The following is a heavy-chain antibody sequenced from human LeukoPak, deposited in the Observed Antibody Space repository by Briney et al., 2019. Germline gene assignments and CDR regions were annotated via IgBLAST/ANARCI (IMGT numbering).Heavy chain of an antibody. CDR2: IYYSGST. CDR3: ERDRLTYYFDY. CDR1: GGSISSYY. D-gene: IGHD3-16*01. J-gene: IGHJ4*02. Sequence: SETLSLTCTVSGGSISSYYWSWIRQPPGKGLEWIGYIYYSGSTNYNPSLKSRVTISVDTSKNQFSLKLSSMTAADTAVYYCERDRLTYYFDYWGQGTLVTVSS. V-gene: IGHV4-59*01.